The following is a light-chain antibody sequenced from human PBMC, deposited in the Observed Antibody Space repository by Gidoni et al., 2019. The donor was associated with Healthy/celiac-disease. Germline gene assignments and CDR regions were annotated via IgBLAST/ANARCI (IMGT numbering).Light chain of an antibody. CDR2: DAS. CDR1: QSVSSY. V-gene: IGKV3-11*01. Sequence: EIVLTQSPATLSLSPGERATLSCRASQSVSSYLAWYQQKPAQAPRLLNYDASNRATGIPARCSSSGSGTDFTLTISSLEPEDFAVYYCQQSSNWPLTFGGGTKVEIK. J-gene: IGKJ4*01. CDR3: QQSSNWPLT.